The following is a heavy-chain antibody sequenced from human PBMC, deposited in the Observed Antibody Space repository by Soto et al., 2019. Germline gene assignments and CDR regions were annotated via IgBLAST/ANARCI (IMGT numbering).Heavy chain of an antibody. Sequence: GGSLRLSCAASGFTFSSYGMHWVRQAPGKGLEWVAVISYDGSNKYYADSVKGRFTISRDNSKNTLYLQMNSLRAEDTAVYYCAKETDYDSSGPQIDYWGQGTLVTVSS. V-gene: IGHV3-30*18. CDR2: ISYDGSNK. CDR1: GFTFSSYG. D-gene: IGHD3-22*01. CDR3: AKETDYDSSGPQIDY. J-gene: IGHJ4*02.